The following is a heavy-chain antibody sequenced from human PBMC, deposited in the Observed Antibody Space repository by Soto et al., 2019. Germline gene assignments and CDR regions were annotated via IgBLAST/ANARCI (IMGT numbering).Heavy chain of an antibody. V-gene: IGHV3-23*01. Sequence: EVQLLESGGGLVQPGGSLRLSCAASGFTFSTCAMSWVRQTPGKGLEWVSGISGGGGSTSYAASVKGRFTVSRDNSKNTVYLQMNRLRADDTAIYYCAMARYSGSDFWGQGTLVTVSS. CDR3: AMARYSGSDF. CDR2: ISGGGGST. CDR1: GFTFSTCA. J-gene: IGHJ4*02. D-gene: IGHD5-12*01.